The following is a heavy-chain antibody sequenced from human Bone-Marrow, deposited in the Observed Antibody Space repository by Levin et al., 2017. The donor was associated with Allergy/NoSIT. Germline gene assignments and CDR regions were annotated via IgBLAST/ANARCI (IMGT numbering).Heavy chain of an antibody. V-gene: IGHV3-66*01. J-gene: IGHJ4*02. D-gene: IGHD2-8*01. CDR2: IYSGGDT. CDR3: ARNGVGAAAGTP. CDR1: GFSVSRNY. Sequence: GESLKISCAASGFSVSRNYMSWVRQAPGKGLEWVSLIYSGGDTQYADSVKGRFTISRDNSRNTLYLQMNSLRGDDTAVYYCARNGVGAAAGTPWGQGTLVSVSS.